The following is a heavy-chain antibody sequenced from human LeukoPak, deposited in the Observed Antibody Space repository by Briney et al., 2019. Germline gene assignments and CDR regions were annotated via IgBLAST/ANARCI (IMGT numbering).Heavy chain of an antibody. Sequence: GGSLRHSCVASGFTLSSYAMSWVRQAPGKGLEWVSAISGSGGSTYNADSVKGRFTIYRDNSKNTLYLQMNSLRGEGTAVYYCAKDLVGQWLVPFDYWGQGTLVTVSS. D-gene: IGHD6-19*01. V-gene: IGHV3-23*01. CDR3: AKDLVGQWLVPFDY. J-gene: IGHJ4*02. CDR1: GFTLSSYA. CDR2: ISGSGGST.